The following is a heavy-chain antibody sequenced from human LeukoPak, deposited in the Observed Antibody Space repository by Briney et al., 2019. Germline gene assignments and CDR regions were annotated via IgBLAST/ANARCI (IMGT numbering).Heavy chain of an antibody. CDR3: AKETFFSGSYYAY. Sequence: GGSLRLSCAASGFTFSSYGMHWVRQAPGKGLEWVAVISYVGSNKYYADSVKGRFTISRDNSKNTLYLQMNSLRAEDTAVYYCAKETFFSGSYYAYWGQGTLVTVSS. V-gene: IGHV3-30*18. D-gene: IGHD1-26*01. J-gene: IGHJ4*02. CDR1: GFTFSSYG. CDR2: ISYVGSNK.